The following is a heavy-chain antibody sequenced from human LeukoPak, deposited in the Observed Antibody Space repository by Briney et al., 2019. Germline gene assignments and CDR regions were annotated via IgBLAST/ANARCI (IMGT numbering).Heavy chain of an antibody. CDR1: GSTFSDYW. CDR3: ARAVAARPRGYFYYYYYMDV. CDR2: IKQDGSEK. J-gene: IGHJ6*03. V-gene: IGHV3-7*01. Sequence: GGSLRLSCAASGSTFSDYWVNWVRQAPGKGLEWVANIKQDGSEKYYVDSVKGRFTISRDNTKNSLYLQMNSLRAEDTAVYYCARAVAARPRGYFYYYYYMDVWGKGTTVIVSS. D-gene: IGHD2-21*01.